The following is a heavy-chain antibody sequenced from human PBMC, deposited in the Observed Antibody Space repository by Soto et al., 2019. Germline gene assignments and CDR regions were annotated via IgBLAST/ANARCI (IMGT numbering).Heavy chain of an antibody. CDR1: GGTFSSYT. CDR2: IIPILGIA. J-gene: IGHJ5*02. CDR3: ARDRGSGSYYRGWFDP. Sequence: QVQLVQSGAEVKKPGSSVKVSCKASGGTFSSYTISWVRQAPGQGLEWMGRIIPILGIANYAQKFQGRVTITADKSTSKAYLELSSLRSEDTAVYYCARDRGSGSYYRGWFDPWGQGTLVTVSS. D-gene: IGHD3-10*01. V-gene: IGHV1-69*08.